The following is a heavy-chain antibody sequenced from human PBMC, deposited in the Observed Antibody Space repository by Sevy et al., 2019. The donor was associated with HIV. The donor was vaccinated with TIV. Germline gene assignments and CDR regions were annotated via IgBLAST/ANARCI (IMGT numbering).Heavy chain of an antibody. CDR1: GFDFANAW. CDR3: STDDLISY. CDR2: IKSITDGGAA. V-gene: IGHV3-15*07. J-gene: IGHJ4*02. Sequence: GGSLRLSCTASGFDFANAWMNWVRQAPGKGLEWVGHIKSITDGGAADYAAPVKGRFTISRHDSKNTLYLQMNSLKAEDTAVYYCSTDDLISYWGRGPLVTVSS.